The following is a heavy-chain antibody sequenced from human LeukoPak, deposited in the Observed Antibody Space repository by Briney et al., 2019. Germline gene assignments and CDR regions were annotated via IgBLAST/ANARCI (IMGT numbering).Heavy chain of an antibody. V-gene: IGHV3-30*02. CDR2: IRYDGSNK. J-gene: IGHJ4*02. D-gene: IGHD6-13*01. CDR3: AKDWSPASGRGGYFDY. Sequence: GGSLRLSCAASGFIFSSYGMHWVRQAPGRGLEWVAFIRYDGSNKYYADSVKGRFTISRDNSKNTLYLQMNSLRAEDTAVYYCAKDWSPASGRGGYFDYWGQGTLVTVSS. CDR1: GFIFSSYG.